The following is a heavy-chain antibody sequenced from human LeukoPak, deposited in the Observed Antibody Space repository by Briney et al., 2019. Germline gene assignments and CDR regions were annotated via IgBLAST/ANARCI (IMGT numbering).Heavy chain of an antibody. V-gene: IGHV5-51*01. J-gene: IGHJ2*01. CDR2: IDPGDSGT. CDR1: GYSFTSYW. D-gene: IGHD6-19*01. CDR3: ARPSGYSSGWYPPEVWYFDV. Sequence: KTGESLKISGKGSGYSFTSYWIGGVGQVPGKGLDWRGIIDPGDSGTSHSPSFQGPVTISADKSTSTAYLQSTSLQASDTAMYYCARPSGYSSGWYPPEVWYFDVWGRGTLVTVSS.